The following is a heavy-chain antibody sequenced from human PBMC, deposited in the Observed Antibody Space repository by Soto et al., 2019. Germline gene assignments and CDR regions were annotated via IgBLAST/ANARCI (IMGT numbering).Heavy chain of an antibody. CDR1: GYSFTSYW. J-gene: IGHJ6*02. CDR3: ARLYCSSTSCNYGMDV. V-gene: IGHV5-10-1*01. CDR2: IDPSDSYT. D-gene: IGHD2-2*01. Sequence: PGESLKISCKGSGYSFTSYWISWVRQMPGKGLEWMGRIDPSDSYTNYSPSFQGHVTISADKPISTAYLQWSSLKASDTAMYYCARLYCSSTSCNYGMDVCGQGTTVTVSS.